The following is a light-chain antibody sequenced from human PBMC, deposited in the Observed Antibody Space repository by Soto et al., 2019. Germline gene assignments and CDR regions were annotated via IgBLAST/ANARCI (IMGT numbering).Light chain of an antibody. Sequence: AGQMTQAPSSLSASAGDRFTITCRASQGIRKDLGWYQHKPGKASKVLIARAPNLQSGVPTRFSGSGSGTELTLTISDLQPEDVGTYYCLQDYNYPQASFGQGTKVDIK. J-gene: IGKJ2*01. V-gene: IGKV1-6*01. CDR3: LQDYNYPQAS. CDR2: RAP. CDR1: QGIRKD.